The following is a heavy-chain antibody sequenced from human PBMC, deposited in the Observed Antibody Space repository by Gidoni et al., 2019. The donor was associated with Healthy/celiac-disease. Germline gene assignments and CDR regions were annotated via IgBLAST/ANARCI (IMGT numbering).Heavy chain of an antibody. V-gene: IGHV3-48*04. J-gene: IGHJ5*02. CDR1: GFTFSSYS. D-gene: IGHD3-3*01. CDR2: ISSSSSTI. CDR3: AREGDYDFWSGYYRPWFDP. Sequence: EVQLVESGGGLVQPGGSLRLSCAASGFTFSSYSMNWVRQAPGKGLEWVSYISSSSSTIYYADSVKGRFTISRDNAKNSLYLQMNSLRAEDTAVYYCAREGDYDFWSGYYRPWFDPWGQGTLVTVSS.